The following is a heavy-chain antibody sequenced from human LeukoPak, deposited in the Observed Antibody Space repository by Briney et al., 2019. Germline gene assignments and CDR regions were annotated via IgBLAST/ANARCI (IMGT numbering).Heavy chain of an antibody. CDR2: VNPKSGGT. J-gene: IGHJ3*01. V-gene: IGHV1-2*02. D-gene: IGHD2-8*01. Sequence: GASVKVSCKAPGDTFSGYYVHWVRQAPGQGLEWMGWVNPKSGGTNYAQKFQGRVTMTREMSISTAYMELSRLRSDDTAVYYCAEMADGAFGVWGQGTMVTVSS. CDR3: AEMADGAFGV. CDR1: GDTFSGYY.